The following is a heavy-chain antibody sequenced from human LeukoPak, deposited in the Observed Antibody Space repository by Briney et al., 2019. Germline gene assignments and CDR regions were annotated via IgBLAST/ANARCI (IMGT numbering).Heavy chain of an antibody. D-gene: IGHD3-10*01. Sequence: RPGTSLRLSCAASGFTFNSYGMNWIRQAPRKGLEWVSAISGSGGSTYYADSVKGRFTISRDNSKNTLYLQMNSLRAEDTAVYYCAKVRSELLWFGELNPHGPFDPWGQGTLVTVSS. CDR2: ISGSGGST. J-gene: IGHJ5*02. V-gene: IGHV3-23*01. CDR3: AKVRSELLWFGELNPHGPFDP. CDR1: GFTFNSYG.